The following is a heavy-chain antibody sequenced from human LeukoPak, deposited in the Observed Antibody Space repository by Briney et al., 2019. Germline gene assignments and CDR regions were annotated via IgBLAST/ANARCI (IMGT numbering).Heavy chain of an antibody. J-gene: IGHJ4*02. Sequence: PGGSLRLSCAASGFTFSSYTMNWVRQAPGKGLEWVSSISTSSIYIYYTDSLKGRFTISRDNARNSLYLQMNSLKAEDTAVYYCARDTYYYDSSGYSAPTRLYFDYWGQGTLVTVSS. CDR1: GFTFSSYT. CDR3: ARDTYYYDSSGYSAPTRLYFDY. V-gene: IGHV3-21*01. CDR2: ISTSSIYI. D-gene: IGHD3-22*01.